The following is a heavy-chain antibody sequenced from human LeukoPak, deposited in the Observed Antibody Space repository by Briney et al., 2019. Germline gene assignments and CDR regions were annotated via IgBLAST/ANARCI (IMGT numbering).Heavy chain of an antibody. CDR2: IWYDGSNK. Sequence: QTGGSLRLSCAASGFTFSSYGMHWVRQAPGKGLEWVAVIWYDGSNKYYADSVKGRFTISRDNSKNTLYLQMNSLRAEDTAVYYCARDGRDYYDSSGYYFFDYWGQGTLVTVSS. D-gene: IGHD3-22*01. J-gene: IGHJ4*02. CDR3: ARDGRDYYDSSGYYFFDY. V-gene: IGHV3-33*01. CDR1: GFTFSSYG.